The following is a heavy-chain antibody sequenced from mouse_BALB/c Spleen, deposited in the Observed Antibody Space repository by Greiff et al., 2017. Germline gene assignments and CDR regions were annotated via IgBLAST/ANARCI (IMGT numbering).Heavy chain of an antibody. CDR1: GYSITSDYA. J-gene: IGHJ3*01. CDR3: ARTALYYDYDGFAY. CDR2: ISYSGST. Sequence: EVKLMESGPGLVKPSQSLSLTCTVTGYSITSDYAWNWIRQFPGNKLEWMGYISYSGSTSYNPSLKSRISITRDTSKNQFFLQLNSVTTEDTATYYCARTALYYDYDGFAYWGQGTLVTVSA. D-gene: IGHD2-4*01. V-gene: IGHV3-2*02.